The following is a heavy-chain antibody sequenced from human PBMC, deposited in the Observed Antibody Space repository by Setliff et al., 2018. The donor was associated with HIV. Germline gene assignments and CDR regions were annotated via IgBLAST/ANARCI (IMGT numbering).Heavy chain of an antibody. J-gene: IGHJ4*01. CDR2: ISGSGGST. CDR3: AKDGISGGAYPPYYFDY. V-gene: IGHV3-23*01. CDR1: GFIFTDYW. Sequence: PGGSLRLSCAASGFIFTDYWMSWVRQAPGKGLEWVSVISGSGGSTFYADSVKGRFTISRDNSKNTLYLQMNRLRVEDTAVYYCAKDGISGGAYPPYYFDYWGHGTLVTVSS. D-gene: IGHD2-15*01.